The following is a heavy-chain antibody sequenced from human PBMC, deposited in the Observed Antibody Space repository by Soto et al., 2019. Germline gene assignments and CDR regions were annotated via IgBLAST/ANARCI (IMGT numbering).Heavy chain of an antibody. V-gene: IGHV1-69*02. J-gene: IGHJ4*02. Sequence: QVHLVQFGAEVREPGSSVKVSCTASGGTFNTHTISWLRQAPGLGLEWMGRIIPMLGMSNSPQKFQGRVSITADKSTSTVYMALTRLTSDDTDVYYCATSYGSGSSHFDSWGQGTLVTVSS. D-gene: IGHD3-10*01. CDR1: GGTFNTHT. CDR3: ATSYGSGSSHFDS. CDR2: IIPMLGMS.